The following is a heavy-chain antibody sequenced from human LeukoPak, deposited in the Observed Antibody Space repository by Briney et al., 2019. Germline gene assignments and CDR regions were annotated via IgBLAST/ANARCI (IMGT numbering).Heavy chain of an antibody. J-gene: IGHJ5*02. CDR1: GGSISSYY. Sequence: PSETLSLTCTVSGGSISSYYWSWIRQPPGKGLEWIGYIYYSGSTNYNPSLKSRVTISVDTSKNQFSLKLSSVTAADTAVYYCARDLRYYYDSSGYYYPNWFDPWGQGTLVTVSS. CDR2: IYYSGST. V-gene: IGHV4-59*01. D-gene: IGHD3-22*01. CDR3: ARDLRYYYDSSGYYYPNWFDP.